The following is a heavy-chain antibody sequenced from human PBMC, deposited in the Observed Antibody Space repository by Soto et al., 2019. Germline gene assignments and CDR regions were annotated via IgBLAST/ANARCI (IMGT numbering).Heavy chain of an antibody. CDR3: AGGQGSLIPYYFDS. V-gene: IGHV1-18*04. CDR1: EHTFTNYG. D-gene: IGHD2-2*01. CDR2: INTYSGNT. Sequence: QVQLVQSGAEVKKPGASVRVSCKASEHTFTNYGINWVRLAPGQGLEWMGWINTYSGNTIYAQKFQDRLTITTDTSTNTASMELRILTSDDTAVFYCAGGQGSLIPYYFDSWGQGTLVTVSS. J-gene: IGHJ4*02.